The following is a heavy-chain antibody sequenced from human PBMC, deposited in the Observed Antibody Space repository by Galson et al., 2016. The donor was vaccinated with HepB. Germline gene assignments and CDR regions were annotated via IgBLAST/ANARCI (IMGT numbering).Heavy chain of an antibody. CDR3: ARYYFGSESYYALDP. CDR1: GASISTTSYY. CDR2: VFYGGSA. J-gene: IGHJ5*02. V-gene: IGHV4-39*01. D-gene: IGHD3-10*01. Sequence: ETLSLTCTVSGASISTTSYYWGWIRQPPGKGLEWIGSVFYGGSAHHNPSLKSRMTISVDTSKSQFSLKLTSVTAADTAVYYCARYYFGSESYYALDPWGQGTLVTVSS.